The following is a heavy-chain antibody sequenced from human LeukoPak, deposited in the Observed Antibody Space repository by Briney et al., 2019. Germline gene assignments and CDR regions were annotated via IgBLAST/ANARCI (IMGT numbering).Heavy chain of an antibody. V-gene: IGHV3-9*03. CDR3: AKDSSSASGLEGDSFDI. J-gene: IGHJ3*02. D-gene: IGHD3-3*01. Sequence: PGRSLRLSCAASGFTFDDYGMHWVRQAPGKGLEWVSGISWNSGSIVYADSVKGRFSISRDNAKQSVYLHMNSLRTGDMALYYCAKDSSSASGLEGDSFDIWGQGTMVTVSS. CDR1: GFTFDDYG. CDR2: ISWNSGSI.